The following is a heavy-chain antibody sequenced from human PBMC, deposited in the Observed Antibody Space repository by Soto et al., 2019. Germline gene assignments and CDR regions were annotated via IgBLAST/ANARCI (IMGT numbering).Heavy chain of an antibody. CDR1: GYTLTELS. CDR3: ATDLSAVAGTGNYYYYGMDV. D-gene: IGHD6-19*01. J-gene: IGHJ6*02. V-gene: IGHV1-24*01. Sequence: GASVKVSCKVSGYTLTELSMHWVRQAPGKGLEWMGGFDPEDGETIYAQKFQGRVTMTEDTSTDTAYMELSSLRSEDTAVYYCATDLSAVAGTGNYYYYGMDVWGQGTTVTVSS. CDR2: FDPEDGET.